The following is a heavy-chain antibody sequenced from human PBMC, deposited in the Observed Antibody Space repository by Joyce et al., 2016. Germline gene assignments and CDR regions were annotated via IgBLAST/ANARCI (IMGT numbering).Heavy chain of an antibody. D-gene: IGHD3-10*01. J-gene: IGHJ4*02. CDR2: IYYSGNT. CDR1: GGSIGSGDHD. CDR3: ARDVGYYGSGSYYQFDY. V-gene: IGHV4-30-4*01. Sequence: QVQLQESGPRLVKPSQTLSLTCTVSGGSIGSGDHDWTWIRQPPGKGLEWIGNIYYSGNTFNNPSLRSRGTISLDTIKNQFSLELNSVTAADTAVYYCARDVGYYGSGSYYQFDYWGQGALVSVSA.